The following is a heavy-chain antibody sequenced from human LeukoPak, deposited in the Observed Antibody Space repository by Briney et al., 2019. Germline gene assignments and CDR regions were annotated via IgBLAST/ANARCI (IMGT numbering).Heavy chain of an antibody. Sequence: SETLSLTCTVSGGSISSYYWSWIRQPPGKGLEWIGHIYYSGSTNYNPSLKSRVTISVDTSKNQFSLKLSSVTAADTAVYYCARFSPLGSSGYYQYYFDYWGQGTLVTVSS. CDR3: ARFSPLGSSGYYQYYFDY. V-gene: IGHV4-59*01. J-gene: IGHJ4*02. CDR2: IYYSGST. CDR1: GGSISSYY. D-gene: IGHD3-22*01.